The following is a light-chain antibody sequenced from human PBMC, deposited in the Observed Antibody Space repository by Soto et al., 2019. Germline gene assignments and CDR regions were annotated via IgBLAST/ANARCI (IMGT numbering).Light chain of an antibody. Sequence: SPATLSVSPGERVTLSCMASQSFSNNLVWYQQKPGQAPRLLMYGSSIRATGIPARFSGSGSGTEFTLTISSLQSEDFAVYYCQQHNNWPPITLGQGTRLEIK. J-gene: IGKJ5*01. CDR3: QQHNNWPPIT. V-gene: IGKV3-15*01. CDR1: QSFSNN. CDR2: GSS.